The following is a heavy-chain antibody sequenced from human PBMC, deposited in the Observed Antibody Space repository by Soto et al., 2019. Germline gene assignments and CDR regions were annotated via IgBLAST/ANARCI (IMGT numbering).Heavy chain of an antibody. D-gene: IGHD2-8*01. J-gene: IGHJ6*03. CDR2: IYYSGST. CDR1: GGSISSGGYY. Sequence: QVQLQESGPGLVKPSQTLSLTCTVSGGSISSGGYYWSWIRQHPGKGLEWIGYIYYSGSTYYNPSLKSRVTISVDTSKNQFSLKLSSVTAADTAVYYCARGQLGYCTNGVCYQAHMDVWGKGTTVTVSS. V-gene: IGHV4-31*03. CDR3: ARGQLGYCTNGVCYQAHMDV.